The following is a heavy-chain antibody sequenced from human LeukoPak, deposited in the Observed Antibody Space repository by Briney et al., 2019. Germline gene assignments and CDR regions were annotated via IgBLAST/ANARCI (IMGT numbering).Heavy chain of an antibody. D-gene: IGHD3-3*02. CDR1: GFTFNVYA. J-gene: IGHJ3*01. Sequence: GGSLRLSCAASGFTFNVYAMYWVRQAPGRGLEWVSSIGTPDSTHYANSVKGRFTTSRDDSKNTVFLQMNSLRAEDSATHYCAKDRENGNGIWDAFDVWGQGTVVTVSS. CDR2: SIGTPDST. CDR3: AKDRENGNGIWDAFDV. V-gene: IGHV3-23*01.